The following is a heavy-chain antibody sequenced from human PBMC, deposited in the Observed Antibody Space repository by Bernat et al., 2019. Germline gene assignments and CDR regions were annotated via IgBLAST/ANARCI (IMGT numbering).Heavy chain of an antibody. CDR1: GFTFSSYE. CDR2: ISSSGSTI. V-gene: IGHV3-48*03. J-gene: IGHJ4*02. D-gene: IGHD6-6*01. CDR3: ASNIAARPLDY. Sequence: VQLVESGGGVVQPGRSLRLSCAASGFTFSSYEMNWVRQAPGKGLEWVSYISSSGSTIYYADSVKGRFTISRDNAKNSLYLQMNSLRAEDTAVYYCASNIAARPLDYWGQGTLVTVSS.